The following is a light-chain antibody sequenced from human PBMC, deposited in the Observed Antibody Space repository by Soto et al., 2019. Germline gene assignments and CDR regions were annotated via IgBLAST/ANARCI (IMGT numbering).Light chain of an antibody. CDR3: LLYYGGQLVV. CDR2: STN. J-gene: IGLJ2*01. Sequence: QAVVTQEPSLTVSPGGTVTLTCATSTGAVTSGYYPNWFQQKPGQAPRALIYSTNNKYSWTPARFSGSLLGGKAALTLSGVQPEDEADYCCLLYYGGQLVVFGGGTQLTVL. CDR1: TGAVTSGYY. V-gene: IGLV7-43*01.